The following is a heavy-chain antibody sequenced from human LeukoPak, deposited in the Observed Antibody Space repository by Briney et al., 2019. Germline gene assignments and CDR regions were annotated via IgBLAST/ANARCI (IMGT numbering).Heavy chain of an antibody. J-gene: IGHJ4*02. V-gene: IGHV3-23*01. CDR2: IRDSGHGT. Sequence: GGSLRLPCVVSGFTFKNYAMSWVRQAPGKGLECVSSIRDSGHGTDYADSVKGRFTVSRDNSKNTLYLHMNTLSAEDTAVYYCAKWAYYDFWSGHYKSHFDSWGQETLVTVSP. D-gene: IGHD3-3*01. CDR3: AKWAYYDFWSGHYKSHFDS. CDR1: GFTFKNYA.